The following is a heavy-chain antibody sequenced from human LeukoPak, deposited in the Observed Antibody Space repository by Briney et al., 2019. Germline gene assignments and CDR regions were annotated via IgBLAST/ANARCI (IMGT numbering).Heavy chain of an antibody. CDR1: GGSISSSRSY. Sequence: KTSETLSLTCTVSGGSISSSRSYWGWSRQPPGKGLEWIGTIYYSGSTYYNPSLKSRVTISVDTSKNQFSLKLSSVTAADTAVYYCARTSRDYYYYMDVWGKGTTVTVSS. J-gene: IGHJ6*03. V-gene: IGHV4-39*07. CDR3: ARTSRDYYYYMDV. CDR2: IYYSGST.